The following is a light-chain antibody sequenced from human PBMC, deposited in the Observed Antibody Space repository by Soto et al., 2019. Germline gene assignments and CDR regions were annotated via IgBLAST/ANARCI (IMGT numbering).Light chain of an antibody. V-gene: IGKV3-20*01. CDR3: QQYGSSSYT. CDR1: QSVSSSY. Sequence: EIVLTQSPGTLSLSPGERATLSCRASQSVSSSYLAWYQQKPGQAPRLLIYGASSRATGIPDRFSGSGSGTDFTITISRLEPEDFAVYYCQQYGSSSYTFGQGNKLEIK. CDR2: GAS. J-gene: IGKJ2*01.